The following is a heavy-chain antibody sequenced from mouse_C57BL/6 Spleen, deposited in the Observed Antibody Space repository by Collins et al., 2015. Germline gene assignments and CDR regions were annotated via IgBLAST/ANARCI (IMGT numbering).Heavy chain of an antibody. CDR1: GFTFNTDA. D-gene: IGHD1-1*01. V-gene: IGHV10-3*01. CDR2: IRSKSSNYAT. J-gene: IGHJ1*03. CDR3: VRAGDYYGSNYGYFDV. Sequence: EVQLVESGGGLVQPKGSLKLSCAASGFTFNTDAMHWVRQAPGKGLEWIARIRSKSSNYATYYADSVKDRFTISRDDSQSMLYLQMNNLKTEDTAMYYCVRAGDYYGSNYGYFDVWGTGATVTVSS.